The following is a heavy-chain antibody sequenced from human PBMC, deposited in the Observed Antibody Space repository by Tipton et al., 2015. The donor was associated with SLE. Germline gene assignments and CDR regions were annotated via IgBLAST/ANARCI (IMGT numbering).Heavy chain of an antibody. Sequence: TLSLTCTVSGASISTSYWSWIRQPPGQGLEWIGSIYYSVSTTFNPSLKSRVTISADTSKKEVSLTLNSVTAADTAVYYCAKRAHIVIGRGYFDFWGRGIRVTVSS. J-gene: IGHJ4*02. V-gene: IGHV4-59*08. D-gene: IGHD2-15*01. CDR3: AKRAHIVIGRGYFDF. CDR1: GASISTSY. CDR2: IYYSVST.